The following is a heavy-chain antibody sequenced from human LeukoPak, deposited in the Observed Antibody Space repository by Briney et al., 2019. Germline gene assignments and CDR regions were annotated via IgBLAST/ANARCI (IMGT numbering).Heavy chain of an antibody. Sequence: SQTLSLTCAISGDSVSSNSAAWNWIRQSPSRGLEWLGRTYYRSKWYNDYAVSVKSRITINPDTSKDQFSLQLNSVTAADTAVYYCARDPSYSSSWYRGDYFDYWGQGTLVTVSS. CDR3: ARDPSYSSSWYRGDYFDY. CDR1: GDSVSSNSAA. V-gene: IGHV6-1*01. J-gene: IGHJ4*02. CDR2: TYYRSKWYN. D-gene: IGHD6-13*01.